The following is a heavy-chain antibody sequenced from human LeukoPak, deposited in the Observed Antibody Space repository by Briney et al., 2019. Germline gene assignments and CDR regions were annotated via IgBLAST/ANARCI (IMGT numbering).Heavy chain of an antibody. Sequence: SETLSLTCTVSGGSISSYYWSWIRQPPGKGLEWIGYIYTSGSTNYNPSLKSRVTISVDTSKNQFSLKLSSVTAADTAVYYCARLGVRRVIYYYYMDVWGKGTTVTVSS. CDR2: IYTSGST. CDR3: ARLGVRRVIYYYYMDV. V-gene: IGHV4-4*09. CDR1: GGSISSYY. D-gene: IGHD3-10*01. J-gene: IGHJ6*03.